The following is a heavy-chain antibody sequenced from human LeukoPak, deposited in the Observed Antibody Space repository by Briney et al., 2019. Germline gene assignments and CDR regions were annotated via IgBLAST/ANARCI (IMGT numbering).Heavy chain of an antibody. D-gene: IGHD1-26*01. J-gene: IGHJ4*02. V-gene: IGHV3-30*03. Sequence: AGGSLRLSCAASGLSFINYGMDWVRQAPGKGLEWVAMISYDGSDKKYADSVKGRFTISRDNSKNTLYLQMNSLRAEDTAVYYCAIQGSGSYINYYWGQGTLVTVSS. CDR3: AIQGSGSYINYY. CDR2: ISYDGSDK. CDR1: GLSFINYG.